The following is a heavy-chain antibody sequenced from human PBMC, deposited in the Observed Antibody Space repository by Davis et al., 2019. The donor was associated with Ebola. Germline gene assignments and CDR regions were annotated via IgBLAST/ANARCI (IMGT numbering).Heavy chain of an antibody. J-gene: IGHJ4*02. CDR3: ARAQFGDVVLDY. D-gene: IGHD4-17*01. Sequence: GESLKISCAASGFTFSTYDMHWVRQTTGKGLEWVSVIGTAGDTYYRGSVKGRFTISRENARNSLYLQINSLTAGDTAVYYCARAQFGDVVLDYWGQGTLVTVSS. CDR1: GFTFSTYD. CDR2: IGTAGDT. V-gene: IGHV3-13*01.